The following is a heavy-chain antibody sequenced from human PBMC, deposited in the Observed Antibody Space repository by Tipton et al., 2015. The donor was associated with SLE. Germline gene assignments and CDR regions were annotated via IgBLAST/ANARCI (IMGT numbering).Heavy chain of an antibody. J-gene: IGHJ4*02. Sequence: SLRLSCAASGFSFSSYAMSWVRQAPGKGLEWVSAISGSGGSTYYADPVKGRFTISRDNSKNTLCLQMNSLRAEDTAVYYCAKGPIFGVVSGVDYWGQGTLVTVSS. CDR3: AKGPIFGVVSGVDY. D-gene: IGHD3-3*02. CDR2: ISGSGGST. CDR1: GFSFSSYA. V-gene: IGHV3-23*01.